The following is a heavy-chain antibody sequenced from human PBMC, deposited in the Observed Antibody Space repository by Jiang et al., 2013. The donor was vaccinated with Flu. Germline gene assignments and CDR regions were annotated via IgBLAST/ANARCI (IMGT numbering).Heavy chain of an antibody. CDR2: IIPILGIA. CDR3: ARDQSGFLDDY. V-gene: IGHV1-69*04. CDR1: GGTFSSYA. J-gene: IGHJ4*02. D-gene: IGHD3-3*01. Sequence: GAEVKKPGSSVKVSCKASGGTFSSYAIAWVRQAPGQGLEWMGRIIPILGIANYAERFQGRVTITADKSTSTAYMELSSLTSEDTAVFYCARDQSGFLDDYWGQGTLVTVSS.